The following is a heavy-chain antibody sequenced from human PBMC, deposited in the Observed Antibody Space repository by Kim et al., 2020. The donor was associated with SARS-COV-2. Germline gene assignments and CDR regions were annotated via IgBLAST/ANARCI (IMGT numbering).Heavy chain of an antibody. CDR3: AKDCWGGYCSSTSCPPYYGMDL. Sequence: GGSLRLSCAASGFTFSSYAMSWVRQAPGKGLEWVSAISGSGGSTYYADSVKGRFTISRDNSKNTLYLQMNSLRAEDTAVYYCAKDCWGGYCSSTSCPPYYGMDLWGQGTTVTVSS. CDR1: GFTFSSYA. J-gene: IGHJ6*02. CDR2: ISGSGGST. V-gene: IGHV3-23*01. D-gene: IGHD2-2*01.